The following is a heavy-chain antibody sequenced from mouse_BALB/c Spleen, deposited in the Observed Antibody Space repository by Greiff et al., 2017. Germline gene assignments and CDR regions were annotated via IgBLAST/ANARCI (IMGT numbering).Heavy chain of an antibody. D-gene: IGHD2-14*01. J-gene: IGHJ1*01. CDR2: IRLKSNNYAT. Sequence: EVKLMESGGGLVQPGGSMKLSCVASGFTFSNYWMNWVRQSPEKGLEWVAEIRLKSNNYATHYAESVKGRFTISRDDSKSSVYLQMNNLRAEDTGIYYCTRGGYDWFHWYFDVWGAGTTVTVSS. CDR3: TRGGYDWFHWYFDV. V-gene: IGHV6-6*02. CDR1: GFTFSNYW.